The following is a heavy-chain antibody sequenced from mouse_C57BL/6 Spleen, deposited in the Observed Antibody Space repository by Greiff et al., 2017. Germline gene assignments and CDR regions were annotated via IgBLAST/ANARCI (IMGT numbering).Heavy chain of an antibody. J-gene: IGHJ3*01. CDR1: GYTFTSYW. V-gene: IGHV1-7*01. Sequence: QVQLQQSGAELAKPGASVKLSCKASGYTFTSYWMHWVKQRPGQGLEWIGYINPSSGYTKYNQKFKDKATLTADKSSSTAYMQLSSLTYEYSEVSDCSRGITTVVDPGFAYWGQGTMVTVSA. CDR2: INPSSGYT. D-gene: IGHD1-1*01. CDR3: SRGITTVVDPGFAY.